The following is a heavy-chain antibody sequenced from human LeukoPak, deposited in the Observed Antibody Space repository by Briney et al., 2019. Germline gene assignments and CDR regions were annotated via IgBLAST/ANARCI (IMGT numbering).Heavy chain of an antibody. CDR2: ISSSSTYI. Sequence: GGSPRLSCSASGFTLQSYSMNWVRQAPGEGGGGVSSISSSSTYIYYADSVKGRFTVSRDNAKNSLYLQMNSLRAEDTAVYFCASQYTSSRIFDDWGQGTLVTVSS. CDR1: GFTLQSYS. J-gene: IGHJ4*02. CDR3: ASQYTSSRIFDD. D-gene: IGHD6-13*01. V-gene: IGHV3-21*01.